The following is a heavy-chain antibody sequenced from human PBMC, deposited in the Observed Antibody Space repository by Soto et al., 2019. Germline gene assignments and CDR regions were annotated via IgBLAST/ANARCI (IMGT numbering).Heavy chain of an antibody. J-gene: IGHJ6*02. Sequence: GASVKVSCKASGGTFSSYAISWVRQAPGQGLEWMGGIIPIFGTANYAQKFQGRVTITADESTSTAYMELSSLRSEDTAVYYCAGLGTGGYYYYYGMDVWGQGTTVTVSS. D-gene: IGHD1-26*01. CDR3: AGLGTGGYYYYYGMDV. CDR1: GGTFSSYA. V-gene: IGHV1-69*13. CDR2: IIPIFGTA.